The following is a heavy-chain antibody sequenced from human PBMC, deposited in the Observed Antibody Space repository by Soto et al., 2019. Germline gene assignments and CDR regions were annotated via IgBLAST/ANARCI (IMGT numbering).Heavy chain of an antibody. CDR3: AKDLEYCRGGTCYKSAYWYFDL. V-gene: IGHV3-23*01. CDR1: GFTFSSYA. J-gene: IGHJ2*01. CDR2: ISGSGGST. D-gene: IGHD2-15*01. Sequence: EVQLLESGGDLVQPGGSLRVSCVASGFTFSSYAMSWVRQAPGKGLEWVSGISGSGGSTYHADSVKGRFTISRDNFKNTLYLQMDSLRAEDTAVYYCAKDLEYCRGGTCYKSAYWYFDLWGRGTLVTVSS.